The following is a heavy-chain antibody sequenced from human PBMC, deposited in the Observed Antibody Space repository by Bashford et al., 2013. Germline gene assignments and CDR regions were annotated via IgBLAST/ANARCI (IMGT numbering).Heavy chain of an antibody. CDR3: ARGTLVIPGFDY. D-gene: IGHD2-2*01. V-gene: IGHV3-48*01. CDR2: ISYSSSTI. J-gene: IGHJ4*02. CDR1: GFIFSDYS. Sequence: GGSLRLSCAASGFIFSDYSMNWVRQAPGEGLEWVSYISYSSSTIYYADSVAGRLTISRDNSKNTVYGQMNSLRPEDTAVYYCARGTLVIPGFDYWGQGTLVTVSS.